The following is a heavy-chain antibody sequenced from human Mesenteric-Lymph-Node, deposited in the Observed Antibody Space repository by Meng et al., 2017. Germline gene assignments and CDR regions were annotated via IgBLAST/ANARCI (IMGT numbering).Heavy chain of an antibody. J-gene: IGHJ4*02. Sequence: EVQRLESGGGWVQPGGSRRRSGAASGFTFSSYAMSGVRQAPGKGLEWVSTIRGSGGSTFYTDSVKGRFTISRDNSKNTLYLQMNSLRAEDTAVYYCAKIRIFGVINQDYWGQGTLVTVSS. D-gene: IGHD3-3*01. CDR1: GFTFSSYA. V-gene: IGHV3-23*01. CDR2: IRGSGGST. CDR3: AKIRIFGVINQDY.